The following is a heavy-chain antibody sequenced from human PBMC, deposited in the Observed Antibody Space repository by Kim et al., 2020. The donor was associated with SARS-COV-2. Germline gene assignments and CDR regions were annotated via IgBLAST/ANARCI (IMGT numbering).Heavy chain of an antibody. V-gene: IGHV3-11*06. CDR3: ARDRGNYYDSSGYSY. D-gene: IGHD3-22*01. CDR1: GFTFSDYY. CDR2: ISSSSSYT. Sequence: GGSLRLSCAASGFTFSDYYMSWIRQAPGKGLEWVSYISSSSSYTNYADSVKGRFTISRDNAKNSLYLQMNSLRAEDTAVYYCARDRGNYYDSSGYSYWGQGTLVTVSS. J-gene: IGHJ4*02.